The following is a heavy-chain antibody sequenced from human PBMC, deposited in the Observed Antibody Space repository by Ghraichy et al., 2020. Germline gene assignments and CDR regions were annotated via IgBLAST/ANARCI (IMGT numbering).Heavy chain of an antibody. CDR2: SSAYKGNT. CDR1: GYTFTNYG. Sequence: ASVKVSCKASGYTFTNYGMSWVRQAPGQGLEWMGWSSAYKGNTNYAQKFQGRVTMTTDTPTSTAYMELRRLRSDDTAVYYCVRDRYSSGWYISPPPHFDYWGQGTLVTVSS. V-gene: IGHV1-18*04. J-gene: IGHJ4*02. CDR3: VRDRYSSGWYISPPPHFDY. D-gene: IGHD6-19*01.